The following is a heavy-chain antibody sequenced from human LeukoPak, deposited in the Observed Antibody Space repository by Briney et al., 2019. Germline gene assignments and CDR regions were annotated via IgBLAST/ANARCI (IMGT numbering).Heavy chain of an antibody. CDR2: ISSSSSYI. CDR1: GFTFSSYN. CDR3: ARDRVRGVING. V-gene: IGHV3-21*01. Sequence: GGSLRLSCAASGFTFSSYNMNWVRQAPGKGLEWVSSISSSSSYIYYADSVKGRFTISRDNAKNSLYLQMNSLRAEDTAVYYCARDRVRGVINGWGQGTLVTVSS. J-gene: IGHJ4*02. D-gene: IGHD3-10*01.